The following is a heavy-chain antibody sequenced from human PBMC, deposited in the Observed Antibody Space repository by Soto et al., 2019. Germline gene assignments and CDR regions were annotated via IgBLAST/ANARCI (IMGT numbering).Heavy chain of an antibody. CDR1: GFAFNSHS. V-gene: IGHV3-30-3*01. J-gene: IGHJ5*02. Sequence: QMQLLESGGGVVQPGKALRLSCAASGFAFNSHSMHWVRRAPGKGLEWLALMTSDGSSKFYADSVKGRCTISRDNSKNTLYLEMNSLRSEDTAVYYCARDRVIRYTGYELDLWGQGILVTVSS. CDR3: ARDRVIRYTGYELDL. D-gene: IGHD3-9*01. CDR2: MTSDGSSK.